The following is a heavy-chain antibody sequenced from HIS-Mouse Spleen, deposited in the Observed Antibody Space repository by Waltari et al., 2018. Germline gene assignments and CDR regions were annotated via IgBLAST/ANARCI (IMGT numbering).Heavy chain of an antibody. CDR3: ASHHIAALDY. Sequence: QVQLVEAWGGVVHAGSSLRPAFAASAFPLGSYAMHWVRQAPGKGLEWVAVISYDGSNKYYADSVKGRFTISRDNSKNTLYLQMNSLRAEDTAVYYCASHHIAALDYWGQGTLVTVSS. CDR1: AFPLGSYA. CDR2: ISYDGSNK. J-gene: IGHJ4*02. V-gene: IGHV3-30-3*01. D-gene: IGHD6-6*01.